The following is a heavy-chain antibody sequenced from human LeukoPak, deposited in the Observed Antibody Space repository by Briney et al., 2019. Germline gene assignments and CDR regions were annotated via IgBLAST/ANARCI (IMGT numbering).Heavy chain of an antibody. D-gene: IGHD6-13*01. CDR3: ASGPIISSSWSYFDY. J-gene: IGHJ4*02. CDR2: INPSGGST. Sequence: ASVKVSCKASGYTFTGYYMHWVRQAPGQGLEWMGIINPSGGSTSYAQKFQGRVTMTRDMSTSTVYMELSSLRSEDTAVYYCASGPIISSSWSYFDYWGQGTLVTVSS. CDR1: GYTFTGYY. V-gene: IGHV1-46*01.